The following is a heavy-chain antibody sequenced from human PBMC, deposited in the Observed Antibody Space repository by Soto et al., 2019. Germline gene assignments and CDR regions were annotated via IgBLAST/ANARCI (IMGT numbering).Heavy chain of an antibody. Sequence: NPSETLSLTCTVSGGSISSYYWSWIRQPPGKGLEWIGYIYYSGSTNYNPSLKSRVTISVDTSKNQFSLKLSSVTAADTAVYYCARVLPRYYGSGSYYSYFDYWGQGTLVAVS. J-gene: IGHJ4*02. CDR2: IYYSGST. D-gene: IGHD3-10*01. CDR1: GGSISSYY. CDR3: ARVLPRYYGSGSYYSYFDY. V-gene: IGHV4-59*01.